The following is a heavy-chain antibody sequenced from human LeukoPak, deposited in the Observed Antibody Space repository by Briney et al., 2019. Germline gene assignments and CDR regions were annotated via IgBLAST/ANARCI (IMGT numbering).Heavy chain of an antibody. CDR3: ARGYGYSSSWYDAPPDY. D-gene: IGHD6-13*01. CDR2: ISSSSSYI. V-gene: IGHV3-21*01. J-gene: IGHJ4*02. Sequence: GGSLRLSCAASGFTFSSYSMNWVRRAPGKGLEWVSSISSSSSYIYYADSVKGRFTISRDNAKNSLYLQMNSLRAEDTAVYYCARGYGYSSSWYDAPPDYWGQGTLVTVSS. CDR1: GFTFSSYS.